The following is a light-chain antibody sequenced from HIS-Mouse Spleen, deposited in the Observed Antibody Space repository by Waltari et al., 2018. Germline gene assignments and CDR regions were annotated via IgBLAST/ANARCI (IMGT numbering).Light chain of an antibody. CDR3: AAWDDSLSGPV. CDR1: SPHIGSNY. J-gene: IGLJ3*02. V-gene: IGLV1-47*01. Sequence: QSVLTQPPSASGTPGQRVTISCAGSSPHIGSNYVSWYQQPPGTAPKLLSYRNNQRPSGVPDRFSGSKSGTSASLAISGLRSEDEADYYCAAWDDSLSGPVFGGGTKLTVL. CDR2: RNN.